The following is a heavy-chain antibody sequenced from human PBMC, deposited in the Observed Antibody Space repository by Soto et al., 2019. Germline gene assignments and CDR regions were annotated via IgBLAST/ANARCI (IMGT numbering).Heavy chain of an antibody. J-gene: IGHJ4*02. Sequence: SETLSLTCTVSGGSISSSSYYWGWIRQPPGKGLERIGSIYYSGSTYYNPSLKSRVTISVDTSKNQFSLKLSSVTAADTAVYYCARRYDSGGYWGDEIDYWGQGTLVTVSS. CDR3: ARRYDSGGYWGDEIDY. CDR1: GGSISSSSYY. D-gene: IGHD3-22*01. V-gene: IGHV4-39*01. CDR2: IYYSGST.